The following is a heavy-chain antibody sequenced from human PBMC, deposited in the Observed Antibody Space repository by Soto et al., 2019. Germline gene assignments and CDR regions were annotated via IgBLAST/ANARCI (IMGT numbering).Heavy chain of an antibody. CDR2: IYSGGST. D-gene: IGHD3-16*01. V-gene: IGHV3-66*01. CDR1: GFTVSSNY. J-gene: IGHJ4*02. Sequence: GGSLRLSCAASGFTVSSNYMSWVRQAPGKGLEWVSVIYSGGSTYYAGSVKGRFTISRDNSKNMLYLQMNNLRAEDTAVYYCARSITFGGVPLWGQGTLVTVPQ. CDR3: ARSITFGGVPL.